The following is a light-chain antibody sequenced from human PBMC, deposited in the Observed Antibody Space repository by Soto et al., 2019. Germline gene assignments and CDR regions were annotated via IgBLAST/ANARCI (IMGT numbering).Light chain of an antibody. V-gene: IGLV1-44*01. Sequence: QSVLTQPPSISGTPGQGVVISCSGGSSNIGSTSVNWYQQLPGTAPRLLIYFNDKRPSGVPDRFVGSKSGTSASLVISGLQSEDGADYYCSAWDDRLNGPVLGGGTKLTVL. J-gene: IGLJ2*01. CDR2: FND. CDR1: SSNIGSTS. CDR3: SAWDDRLNGPV.